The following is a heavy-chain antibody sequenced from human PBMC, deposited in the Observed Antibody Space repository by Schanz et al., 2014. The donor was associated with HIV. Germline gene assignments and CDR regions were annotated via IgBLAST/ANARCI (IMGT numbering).Heavy chain of an antibody. CDR1: GFTFGNYA. CDR3: AREGPTVTPGYYYGMDV. J-gene: IGHJ6*02. D-gene: IGHD4-17*01. Sequence: EVQLVESGGGLVQPGRSLRLSCAGSGFTFGNYAMHWVRQAPGKGLEWVSGISWSSGNIGYADSVKGRFTISRDNSKNRLFLQMNSLRAEDRALYYCAREGPTVTPGYYYGMDVWGQGTTVTVSS. CDR2: ISWSSGNI. V-gene: IGHV3-9*01.